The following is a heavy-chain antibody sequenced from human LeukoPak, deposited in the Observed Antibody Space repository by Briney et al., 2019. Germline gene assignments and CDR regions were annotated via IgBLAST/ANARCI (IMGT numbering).Heavy chain of an antibody. J-gene: IGHJ6*03. V-gene: IGHV3-30*02. CDR1: AFTFTNYG. CDR3: ARPYRSSVYYFYYMDV. CDR2: IRYDGTNK. D-gene: IGHD6-13*01. Sequence: PGGSLRLSCAASAFTFTNYGMHWVRKAPGKGLEWVAFIRYDGTNKYYADSVKVRFTISRDNSKNTLYLEMNSLRPEDTAVYYCARPYRSSVYYFYYMDVWGKGTTVTFSS.